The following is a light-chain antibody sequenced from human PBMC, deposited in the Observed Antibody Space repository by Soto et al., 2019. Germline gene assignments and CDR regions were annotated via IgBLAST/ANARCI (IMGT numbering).Light chain of an antibody. Sequence: LLTHSPGTLSLYHGARATLSCKASQWDSGSDLAWYQQKPGQAPGLLSYGASSRATGIPDRFSGSGSGTDFTLTIPRLEPEDFAVYYCQQYGSSPYTFGQGTKVDIK. CDR1: QWDSGSD. CDR3: QQYGSSPYT. J-gene: IGKJ2*01. V-gene: IGKV3-20*01. CDR2: GAS.